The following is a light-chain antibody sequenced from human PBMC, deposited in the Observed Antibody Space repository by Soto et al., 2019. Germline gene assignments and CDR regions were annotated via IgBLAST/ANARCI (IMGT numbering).Light chain of an antibody. Sequence: DIQMTQSPSSVSASVGARVTVTCRASQGISSWLAWYQKKPGKAPKLLIYAASSLQSGVPSRFSGSGSGTDFTLTISSLQPEDCAIYFCQQANSFPITFGQGTRLEN. CDR3: QQANSFPIT. CDR1: QGISSW. CDR2: AAS. J-gene: IGKJ5*01. V-gene: IGKV1-12*01.